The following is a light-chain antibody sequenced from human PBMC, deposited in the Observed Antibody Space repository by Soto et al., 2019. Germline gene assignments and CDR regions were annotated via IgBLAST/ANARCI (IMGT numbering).Light chain of an antibody. CDR2: KAS. Sequence: DIQMTQSPSTLSASVGDRVTITCRASQSISLWLAWYQQKPGKAPKLLIYKASSLESGVPSRFSGSGSGTEFDLTISSLQPDDFATYYCQQYNSYPWTFGQGTKVEIK. J-gene: IGKJ1*01. V-gene: IGKV1-5*03. CDR1: QSISLW. CDR3: QQYNSYPWT.